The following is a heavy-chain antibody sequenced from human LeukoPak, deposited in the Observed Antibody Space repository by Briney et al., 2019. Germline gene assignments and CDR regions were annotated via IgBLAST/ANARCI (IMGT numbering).Heavy chain of an antibody. CDR1: RGSISNSNYY. CDR2: IYYSGST. V-gene: IGHV4-39*07. D-gene: IGHD6-19*01. Sequence: SETLSLICSVSRGSISNSNYYWGWIRQPPGKGLEWIGSIYYSGSTYYNPSLKSRVTISVDTSKSQFSLKLSSVTAADTAVYYCAREAGTYNWFDPWGQGTLVTVSS. J-gene: IGHJ5*02. CDR3: AREAGTYNWFDP.